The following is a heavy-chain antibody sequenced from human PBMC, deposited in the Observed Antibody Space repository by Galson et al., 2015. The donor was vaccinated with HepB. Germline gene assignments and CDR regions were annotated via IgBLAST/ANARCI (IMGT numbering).Heavy chain of an antibody. Sequence: SLRLSCAASGFTFSSYGMHWVRQAPGMGLEWVAVISYDGSNKYYADSVKGRFTISRDNSKNTLYLQMNSLRAEDTAVYYCARVKTHYYDSSGFDYWGQGTLVTVSS. J-gene: IGHJ4*02. D-gene: IGHD3-22*01. CDR3: ARVKTHYYDSSGFDY. CDR2: ISYDGSNK. CDR1: GFTFSSYG. V-gene: IGHV3-30*03.